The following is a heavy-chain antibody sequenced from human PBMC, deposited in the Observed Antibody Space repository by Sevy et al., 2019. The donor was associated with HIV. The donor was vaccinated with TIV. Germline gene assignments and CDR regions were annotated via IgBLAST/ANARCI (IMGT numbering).Heavy chain of an antibody. J-gene: IGHJ6*03. CDR3: AKGSGPRYYYYMDV. V-gene: IGHV3-33*06. CDR2: IWSDGSNK. CDR1: AFTFSSYA. Sequence: GGSLRLSCAASAFTFSSYAMHWVRQTPGKGLEWVAVIWSDGSNKYYADSVKGRFTISRDNSKNTLYLQMNSLRAEDTAVYYCAKGSGPRYYYYMDVWGKGATVTVSS. D-gene: IGHD3-10*01.